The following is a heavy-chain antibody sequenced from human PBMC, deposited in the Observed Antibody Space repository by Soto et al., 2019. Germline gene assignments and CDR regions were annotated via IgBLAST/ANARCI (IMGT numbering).Heavy chain of an antibody. V-gene: IGHV3-7*01. CDR1: GFSLNNYW. CDR2: INHNGSET. D-gene: IGHD3-10*01. CDR3: ARDFGNPKGRLDP. Sequence: GGSLRLSCAASGFSLNNYWVTWVRQAPGKGLEWVANINHNGSETYYVDSVKGRFTISRDNTKNSLYLQMNSLRAEDTAFYYCARDFGNPKGRLDPWGQGILVTVSS. J-gene: IGHJ5*02.